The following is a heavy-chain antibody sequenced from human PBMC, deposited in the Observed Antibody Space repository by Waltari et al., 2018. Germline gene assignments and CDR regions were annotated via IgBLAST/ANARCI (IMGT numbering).Heavy chain of an antibody. Sequence: QVQLVQSGAEVKKPGSSVKVSCKASGSTFSRYAISWVRQAPGQGLEWMGTSVPSCGTANYARKFQGRVTLTADKSTSTAYMELNSLTFEDTAIYFCARDTWGSNHYFEFWGQGTLVTVSS. V-gene: IGHV1-69*08. J-gene: IGHJ4*02. CDR3: ARDTWGSNHYFEF. CDR1: GSTFSRYA. CDR2: SVPSCGTA. D-gene: IGHD3-16*01.